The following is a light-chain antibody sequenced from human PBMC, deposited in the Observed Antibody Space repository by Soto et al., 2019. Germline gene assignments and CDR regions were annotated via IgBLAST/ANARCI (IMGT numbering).Light chain of an antibody. J-gene: IGKJ4*01. Sequence: DIQMTQSPSSLSASVGDRVTITCRARQNINSYLNWYQQKPGKAPKLLIYAASSLQSGVPSRFSGSGSGTDFTLTISSLQPEDFATYYCQQSYSTPLTFGGGTMVDI. CDR1: QNINSY. CDR2: AAS. V-gene: IGKV1-39*01. CDR3: QQSYSTPLT.